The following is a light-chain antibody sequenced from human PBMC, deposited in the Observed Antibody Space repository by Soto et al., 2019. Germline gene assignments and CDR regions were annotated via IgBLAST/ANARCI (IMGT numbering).Light chain of an antibody. V-gene: IGLV2-11*01. CDR1: SSDVGGYNY. CDR3: CSYAGSYTFL. CDR2: DVS. J-gene: IGLJ1*01. Sequence: QSVLTQPRSVSGSPGQSVTISCTGTSSDVGGYNYVSWYQQHPGKAPKLMIYDVSKRPSGVPDRFSGSKSGNTASLTIPGLQAEDEADYYCCSYAGSYTFLFGTWTKVTVL.